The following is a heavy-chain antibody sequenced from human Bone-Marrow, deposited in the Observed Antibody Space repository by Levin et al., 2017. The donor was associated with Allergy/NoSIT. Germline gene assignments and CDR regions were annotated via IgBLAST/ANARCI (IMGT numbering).Heavy chain of an antibody. Sequence: PGGSLRLSCAASGFTFSSYAMTWVRQAPGKGLEWVSLITGSGDDPYYADSVKGRFTISRDNSKNTLYLQMNSLRAEDTAVYYCAKEGGNGYSKDYFDYWGQGTLVTVSS. J-gene: IGHJ4*02. CDR3: AKEGGNGYSKDYFDY. CDR1: GFTFSSYA. V-gene: IGHV3-23*01. D-gene: IGHD5-18*01. CDR2: ITGSGDDP.